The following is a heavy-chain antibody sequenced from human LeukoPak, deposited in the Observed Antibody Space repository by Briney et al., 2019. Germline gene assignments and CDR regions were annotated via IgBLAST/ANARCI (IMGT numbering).Heavy chain of an antibody. D-gene: IGHD3-10*01. CDR1: GGSISSGGYY. V-gene: IGHV4-31*03. Sequence: SETLSLTCTVSGGSISSGGYYWSWIRQHPGKGLEWIGYIYYSGSTYYNPSLKSRVTISVDTSKNQFSLKLSSVTAADTAVYYCARRGGSGSSYSIGYWGQGTLVTVSS. J-gene: IGHJ4*02. CDR3: ARRGGSGSSYSIGY. CDR2: IYYSGST.